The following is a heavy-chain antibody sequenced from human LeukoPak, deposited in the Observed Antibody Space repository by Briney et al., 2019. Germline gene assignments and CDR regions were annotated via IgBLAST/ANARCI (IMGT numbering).Heavy chain of an antibody. D-gene: IGHD2-2*01. CDR3: ARESHCSSTSCYLDY. Sequence: SVKVSCKASGGTFSSYAISWVRQAPGQGLEWMGGIIPIFGTANYAQKFQGRVTIIADESTSTAYMELSSLRSEDTAVYYWARESHCSSTSCYLDYWGQGTLVTVSS. J-gene: IGHJ4*02. CDR2: IIPIFGTA. V-gene: IGHV1-69*13. CDR1: GGTFSSYA.